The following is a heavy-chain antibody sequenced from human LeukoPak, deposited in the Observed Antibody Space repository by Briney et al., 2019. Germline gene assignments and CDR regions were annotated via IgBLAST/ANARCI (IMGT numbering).Heavy chain of an antibody. V-gene: IGHV4-38-2*02. Sequence: PSDTLSLTCTVSGYSISSGYWAWIRQSPGKGPEWIASIYLSGTIFSNPSPQSRVTLSIDTSKNQFSLKGTSLTAADTAVYYCARDLALTFNWFDPWGQGTLVTVSS. D-gene: IGHD2-21*02. J-gene: IGHJ5*02. CDR1: GYSISSGY. CDR2: IYLSGTI. CDR3: ARDLALTFNWFDP.